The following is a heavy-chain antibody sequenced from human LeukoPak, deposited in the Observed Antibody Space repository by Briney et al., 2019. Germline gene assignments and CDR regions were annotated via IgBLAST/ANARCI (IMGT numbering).Heavy chain of an antibody. V-gene: IGHV3-33*01. D-gene: IGHD2-2*01. CDR3: ARAHCSSTSCRQYYYYMDV. Sequence: GGSLRLSCAGSGFTFRSYGMHWVRQAPGKGLEWVAVIWYDGSNKYYADSVKGRFTISRDNSKNTLYLQMNSLRAEDTAVYYCARAHCSSTSCRQYYYYMDVWGKGTTVTVSS. CDR2: IWYDGSNK. CDR1: GFTFRSYG. J-gene: IGHJ6*03.